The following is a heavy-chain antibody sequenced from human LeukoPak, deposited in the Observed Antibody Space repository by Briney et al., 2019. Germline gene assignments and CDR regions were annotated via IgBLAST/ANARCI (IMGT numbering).Heavy chain of an antibody. J-gene: IGHJ6*03. Sequence: ASVKVSCKASGYTFTSYYMHWVRQAPGQGLEWMGIINPSGGSTSYAQKFQGRATMTRDTSTSTVYMELSSLRSEDTAVYYCARDATYGIAAAGIYYYYYMDVSGKGTTVTVSS. CDR1: GYTFTSYY. D-gene: IGHD6-13*01. V-gene: IGHV1-46*03. CDR3: ARDATYGIAAAGIYYYYYMDV. CDR2: INPSGGST.